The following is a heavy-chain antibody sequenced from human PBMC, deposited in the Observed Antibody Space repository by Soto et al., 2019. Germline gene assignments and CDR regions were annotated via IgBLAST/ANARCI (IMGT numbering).Heavy chain of an antibody. CDR3: ARDSPVAGCYYYGMDV. J-gene: IGHJ6*02. CDR1: GYTFTSYY. Sequence: VASVKVSCKASGYTFTSYYMHWVRQAPGQGLEWMGIINPSRGSTSYAQKFQGRVTMTRDTSTSTVYMELSGLRSEDTAMYNCARDSPVAGCYYYGMDVWGQGTRVTVSS. D-gene: IGHD6-19*01. V-gene: IGHV1-46*01. CDR2: INPSRGST.